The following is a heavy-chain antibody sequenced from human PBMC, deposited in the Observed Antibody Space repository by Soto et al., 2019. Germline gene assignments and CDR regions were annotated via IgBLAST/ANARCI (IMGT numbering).Heavy chain of an antibody. Sequence: EVKLVESGGGLVQPGGSLRLSCAASGFTVSSNYMSWVRQAPGKGLEWVSVIYSGGSTYYADSVKGRFTISRDNSKNTLYLQMNSMRAEDTAVYYCARLGGYSRSWIISYWGQGTLVTVSS. J-gene: IGHJ4*02. V-gene: IGHV3-66*01. D-gene: IGHD6-13*01. CDR1: GFTVSSNY. CDR2: IYSGGST. CDR3: ARLGGYSRSWIISY.